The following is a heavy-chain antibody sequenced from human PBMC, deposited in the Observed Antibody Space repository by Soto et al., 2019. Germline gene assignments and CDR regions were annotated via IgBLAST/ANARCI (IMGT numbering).Heavy chain of an antibody. D-gene: IGHD2-2*01. CDR2: IYYSGST. CDR1: GGSISSSSYY. J-gene: IGHJ5*02. CDR3: ARQYVPATGDNWFDP. V-gene: IGHV4-39*01. Sequence: SETLSLTCTVSGGSISSSSYYWGWIRQPPGKGLEWIGSIYYSGSTYYNPSLKSRVTISVDTSKNQFSLKLSSVTAADTAVYYCARQYVPATGDNWFDPWGQGTLVTVSS.